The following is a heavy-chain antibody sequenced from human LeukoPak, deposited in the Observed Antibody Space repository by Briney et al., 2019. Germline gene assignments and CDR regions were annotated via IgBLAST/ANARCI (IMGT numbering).Heavy chain of an antibody. Sequence: GGSLRLSCEGSGFSFRGYTMNWVRQAPGKRLEWVSYISSSSSTIYYADSVKGRFTISRDDAKNSLYLQMNSLRDEDTAVYYCARGDTTTGTAAVDYWGQGTLVTVSS. V-gene: IGHV3-48*02. CDR2: ISSSSSTI. J-gene: IGHJ4*02. CDR1: GFSFRGYT. D-gene: IGHD1-1*01. CDR3: ARGDTTTGTAAVDY.